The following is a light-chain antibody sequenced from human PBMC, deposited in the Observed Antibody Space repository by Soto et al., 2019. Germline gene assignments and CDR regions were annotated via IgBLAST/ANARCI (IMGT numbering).Light chain of an antibody. Sequence: QAVVTQPPSASGTPGQRVTISCSGSSSNIETNTVNWYQQLPGTAPKLLIYSNDQRPSGVPDRFSGSKSGTSASLAISGLQSEDEADYYCAAWDDSLNSAVFGGGTKLTVL. CDR1: SSNIETNT. CDR3: AAWDDSLNSAV. CDR2: SND. J-gene: IGLJ7*01. V-gene: IGLV1-44*01.